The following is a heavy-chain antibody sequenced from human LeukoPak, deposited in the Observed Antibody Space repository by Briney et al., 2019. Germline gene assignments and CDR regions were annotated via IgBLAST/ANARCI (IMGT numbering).Heavy chain of an antibody. V-gene: IGHV4-59*01. J-gene: IGHJ4*02. CDR3: AREPRDYYDSSGYITPSGDY. D-gene: IGHD3-22*01. CDR1: GGSISSYY. CDR2: IYYSGST. Sequence: SETLSLTCTVSGGSISSYYWSWIRQPPGKGLEWIGYIYYSGSTNYNPSLKSRVTISVDTSKNQFSLKLSSVTAADTAVYYCAREPRDYYDSSGYITPSGDYWGQGTLVTVSS.